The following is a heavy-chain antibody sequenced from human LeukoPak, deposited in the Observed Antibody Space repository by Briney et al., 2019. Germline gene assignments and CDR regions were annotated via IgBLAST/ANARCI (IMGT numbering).Heavy chain of an antibody. CDR2: ISSSSSYI. CDR1: GFTFSDYS. CDR3: ARDLLPDCSGGSCLRGFFYYYYGMDV. Sequence: GGSLRLSCAASGFTFSDYSMNWVRQAPGKGLEWVSSISSSSSYIYYADSVKGRFTISRDNAKNSLYLQMNSLRAEDTAVYYCARDLLPDCSGGSCLRGFFYYYYGMDVWGQGTTVTVSS. J-gene: IGHJ6*02. V-gene: IGHV3-21*01. D-gene: IGHD2-15*01.